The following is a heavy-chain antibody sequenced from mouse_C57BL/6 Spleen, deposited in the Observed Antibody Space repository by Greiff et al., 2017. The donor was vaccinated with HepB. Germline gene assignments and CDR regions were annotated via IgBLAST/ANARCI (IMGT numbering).Heavy chain of an antibody. CDR2: ISYDGSN. CDR3: ARGFYDGSPYFDY. CDR1: GYSITSGYY. Sequence: VQLQQSGPGLVKPSQSLSLTCSVTGYSITSGYYWNWIRQFPGNKLEWMGYISYDGSNNYNPSLKNRISITRDTSKNQFFLKLNSVTTEDTATYYCARGFYDGSPYFDYWGQGTTLTVSS. J-gene: IGHJ2*01. D-gene: IGHD2-3*01. V-gene: IGHV3-6*01.